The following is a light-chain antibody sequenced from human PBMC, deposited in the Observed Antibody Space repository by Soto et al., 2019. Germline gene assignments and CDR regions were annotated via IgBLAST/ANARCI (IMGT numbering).Light chain of an antibody. CDR1: QSISSW. J-gene: IGKJ1*01. V-gene: IGKV1-5*03. CDR2: KAS. Sequence: DIQMTQSPSTLSASVGDRVTITCRASQSISSWLAWYQQKPGKAPKLLIYKASSLESGVPSRFSGSGSGTEFTLTISSLQPDDFATYYCQQYNSYWCTFGQGTKVDIX. CDR3: QQYNSYWCT.